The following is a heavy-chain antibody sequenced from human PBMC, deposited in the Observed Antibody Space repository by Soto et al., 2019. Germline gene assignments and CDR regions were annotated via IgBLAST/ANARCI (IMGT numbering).Heavy chain of an antibody. CDR2: IIPIFGTA. J-gene: IGHJ4*02. CDR3: ASGRNYYDSSGPIDY. Sequence: SVTVSCKASGGTFSSYAISWVRQAPGQGLEWMGGIIPIFGTANYAQKFQGRVTITADESTSTAYMELSSLRSEDTAVYYCASGRNYYDSSGPIDYWGQGTLVTVSS. D-gene: IGHD3-22*01. CDR1: GGTFSSYA. V-gene: IGHV1-69*13.